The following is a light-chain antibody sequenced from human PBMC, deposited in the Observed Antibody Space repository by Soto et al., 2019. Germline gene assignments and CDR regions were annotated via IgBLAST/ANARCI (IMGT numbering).Light chain of an antibody. CDR3: QQSYRSPYT. CDR1: QSINIY. CDR2: GAS. Sequence: IQMTQSPSSLSASVGDSVTVTCRASQSINIYLNWYQQKPGKAPTLLIYGASSLQSGVSSRFTGGGSRTDFTPTSSTLQPEDFATYYCQQSYRSPYTFGQGTKLETK. V-gene: IGKV1-39*01. J-gene: IGKJ2*01.